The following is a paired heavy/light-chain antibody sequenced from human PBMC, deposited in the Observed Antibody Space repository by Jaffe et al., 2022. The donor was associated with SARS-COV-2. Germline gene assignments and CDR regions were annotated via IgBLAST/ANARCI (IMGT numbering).Light chain of an antibody. CDR2: AAS. J-gene: IGKJ1*01. CDR3: QKYNSALWT. Sequence: DIQMTQSPSSLSASVGDRVTITCRASQGISNYLAWYQQKPGKVPKLLIYAASTLQSGVPSRFSGSGSGTDFTLTISSLQPEDVATYYCQKYNSALWTFGQGTKVEIK. CDR1: QGISNY. V-gene: IGKV1-27*01.
Heavy chain of an antibody. Sequence: EVQLLESGGGLVQPGGSLRLSCAASGFTFSSYAMSWVRQAPGKGLEWVSAISGSGGSTYYADSVKGRFTISRDNSKNTLYLQMNSLRAEDTAVYYCAKGASHYDSSGYYYHHHFDYWGQGTLVTVSS. CDR3: AKGASHYDSSGYYYHHHFDY. V-gene: IGHV3-23*01. CDR2: ISGSGGST. J-gene: IGHJ4*02. D-gene: IGHD3-22*01. CDR1: GFTFSSYA.